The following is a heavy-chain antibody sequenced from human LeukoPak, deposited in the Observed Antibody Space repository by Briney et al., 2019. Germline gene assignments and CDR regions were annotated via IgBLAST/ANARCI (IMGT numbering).Heavy chain of an antibody. CDR1: GGSVSHSNW. V-gene: IGHV4-4*02. CDR3: ARHGPPKMVVVVTPPDY. Sequence: SGTLSLTCAVSGGSVSHSNWWTWVRQSPGKGLEWIGEVHPSEGTNYNPSLKSRVTISLDKSKNQFSLELNSVTAADTAVYYCARHGPPKMVVVVTPPDYWGQGTLVTVSS. D-gene: IGHD4-23*01. CDR2: VHPSEGT. J-gene: IGHJ4*02.